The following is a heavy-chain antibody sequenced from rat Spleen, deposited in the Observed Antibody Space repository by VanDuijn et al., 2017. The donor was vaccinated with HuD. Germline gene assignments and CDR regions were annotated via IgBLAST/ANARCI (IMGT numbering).Heavy chain of an antibody. Sequence: EVQVVESGGGIVQPGRSMKLSCAASGFTFSNYDMVWVRQAPTKGLEWVATITSGGSKTYYPDSVKGRFTISRDNAKSTLYLQMDSLRSEDTATYYCAKTGFYFDYWGQGVMVTVSS. CDR3: AKTGFYFDY. CDR2: ITSGGSKT. CDR1: GFTFSNYD. J-gene: IGHJ2*01. D-gene: IGHD1-6*01. V-gene: IGHV5-25*01.